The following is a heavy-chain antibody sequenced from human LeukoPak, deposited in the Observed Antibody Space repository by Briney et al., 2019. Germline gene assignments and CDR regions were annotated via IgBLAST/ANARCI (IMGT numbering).Heavy chain of an antibody. CDR2: IYYSGST. Sequence: SETLSLTCTVSGGSISSYYWSWIRQPPGKGLEWIGYIYYSGSTNYNPSLKSRVTISVDTSKNQFSLKLSSVTAADTAVYYCAKLFYDSSGYSPSDASDIWGQGTMVTVSS. CDR1: GGSISSYY. J-gene: IGHJ3*02. V-gene: IGHV4-59*01. CDR3: AKLFYDSSGYSPSDASDI. D-gene: IGHD3-22*01.